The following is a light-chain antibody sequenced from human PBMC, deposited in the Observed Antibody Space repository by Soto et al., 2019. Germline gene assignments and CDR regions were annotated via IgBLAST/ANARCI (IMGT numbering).Light chain of an antibody. CDR1: QSVSSN. V-gene: IGKV3D-11*02. CDR2: GAS. J-gene: IGKJ4*01. Sequence: EIMLMQSPRSRSVSLGNVASVSCRGMQSVSSNLSWYQQKPGQAPRLLIYGASNRDTGIPARFSGSGPGTDFNLTISSLEPEDFAVSNCQQRSNWPLTFGGGTKVDI. CDR3: QQRSNWPLT.